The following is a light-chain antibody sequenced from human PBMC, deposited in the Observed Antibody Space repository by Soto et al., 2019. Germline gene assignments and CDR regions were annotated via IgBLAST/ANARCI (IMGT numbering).Light chain of an antibody. CDR1: QSISSY. J-gene: IGKJ4*01. CDR2: AAS. Sequence: DVQMTQSPSSLSASVGDRVTITCRASQSISSYLNWYQQKPGKATKLLIYAASSSQSGAPSRFSGSGSGTDFTLTISSLQPEDFATYYCQQSYSTPVTFGGGTKVDIK. CDR3: QQSYSTPVT. V-gene: IGKV1-39*01.